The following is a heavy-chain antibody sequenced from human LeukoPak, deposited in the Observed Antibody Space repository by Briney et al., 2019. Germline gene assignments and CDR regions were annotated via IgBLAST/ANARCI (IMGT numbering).Heavy chain of an antibody. CDR2: VSSGSSTI. Sequence: PGGSLRLSCAASGFTFSDYYMSWIRQAPGKALEWVSYVSSGSSTIYYADSVKGRFTISRDNAKNSLYLQMNSLRAEDTAVYYCAKGSGYGSGSYSDYWGQGTLVTVSS. D-gene: IGHD3-10*01. J-gene: IGHJ4*02. CDR3: AKGSGYGSGSYSDY. CDR1: GFTFSDYY. V-gene: IGHV3-11*04.